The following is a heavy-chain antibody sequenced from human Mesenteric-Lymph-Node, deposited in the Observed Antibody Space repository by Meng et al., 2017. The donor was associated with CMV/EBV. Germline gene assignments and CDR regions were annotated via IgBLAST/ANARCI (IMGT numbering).Heavy chain of an antibody. Sequence: QVQLVQSGAAVKKPGASARVSCKASGYTFIDYYINWVRQAPGQGLEWMGRINPKTGGRSYAQNFQGRVTMTRDTSINTAYMEVNRLNSDDTAMYYCARDRDTDWYSPFDYWGPGTLVTVSS. J-gene: IGHJ4*02. V-gene: IGHV1-2*06. D-gene: IGHD3-9*01. CDR1: GYTFIDYY. CDR2: INPKTGGR. CDR3: ARDRDTDWYSPFDY.